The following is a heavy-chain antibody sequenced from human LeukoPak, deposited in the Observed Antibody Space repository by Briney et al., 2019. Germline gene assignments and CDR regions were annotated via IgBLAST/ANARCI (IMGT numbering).Heavy chain of an antibody. CDR1: GGSISSRVYY. V-gene: IGHV4-61*02. D-gene: IGHD3/OR15-3a*01. J-gene: IGHJ6*03. CDR2: IHISGIT. CDR3: ARDLALDWSYYYYMDV. Sequence: SETLSLTCTVSGGSISSRVYYWNWTRQPAGKGLEWIVRIHISGITNYNPSLKSRVTISMDASKNLLSLKLTSVTAADTAVYYCARDLALDWSYYYYMDVWGKGTTVTVSS.